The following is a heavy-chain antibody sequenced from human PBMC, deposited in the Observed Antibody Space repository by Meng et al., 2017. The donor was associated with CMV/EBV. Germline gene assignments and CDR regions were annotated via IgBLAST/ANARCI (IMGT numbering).Heavy chain of an antibody. V-gene: IGHV1-8*01. D-gene: IGHD2-2*01. J-gene: IGHJ6*02. CDR1: GYTFTSYD. Sequence: ASVKVSCKASGYTFTSYDINWVRQATGQGLEWMGWMNPNSGNTGYAQKFQGRVTMTEDTSTDTAYMELSSLRSEDTAVYYCATETGLYYQLPIYYYYGMDVWGQGTTVTVSS. CDR3: ATETGLYYQLPIYYYYGMDV. CDR2: MNPNSGNT.